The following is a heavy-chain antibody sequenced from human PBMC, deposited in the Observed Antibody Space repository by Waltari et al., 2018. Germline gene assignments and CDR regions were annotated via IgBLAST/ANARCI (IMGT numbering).Heavy chain of an antibody. CDR1: GFTFSSYS. D-gene: IGHD3-16*01. V-gene: IGHV3-48*04. CDR3: ATGGLEDYYYYYMDV. Sequence: EVQLVESGGGLVQPGGSLRLSCAASGFTFSSYSMNWVRPAPGKGLEWVSYISSSSSTIYYADSVKGRFTISRDNAKNSLYLQMNSLRAEDTAVYYCATGGLEDYYYYYMDVWGKGTTVTVSS. CDR2: ISSSSSTI. J-gene: IGHJ6*03.